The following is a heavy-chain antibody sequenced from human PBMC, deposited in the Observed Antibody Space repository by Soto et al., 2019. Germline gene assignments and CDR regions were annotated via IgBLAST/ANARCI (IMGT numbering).Heavy chain of an antibody. CDR1: GGSISSYY. CDR3: ARPGLGLDY. D-gene: IGHD1-1*01. CDR2: IHYSGST. Sequence: PSETLSLTCTVSGGSISSYYWSWIRQPPGKGLEWIAYIHYSGSTDYNPSLKSRVTISLDKSKNQFSLKLTSVTAADTAVYHCARPGLGLDYWGQGTLVTVSS. J-gene: IGHJ4*02. V-gene: IGHV4-59*08.